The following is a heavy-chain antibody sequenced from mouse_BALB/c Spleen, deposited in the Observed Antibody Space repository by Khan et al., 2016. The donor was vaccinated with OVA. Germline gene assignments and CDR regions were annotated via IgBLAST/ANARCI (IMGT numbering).Heavy chain of an antibody. Sequence: EVKLLVSGAELVKPGATVKLSCTASGLTIKDTYMHWLKQWPEQGLEWIGRIDPPYGNTKYAQEFHGKATITADTSSNTANLQLSSLTSEDTAIYYCARRARKWGQGTTLTVSS. CDR3: ARRARK. CDR1: GLTIKDTY. V-gene: IGHV14-3*02. J-gene: IGHJ2*01. CDR2: IDPPYGNT. D-gene: IGHD3-3*01.